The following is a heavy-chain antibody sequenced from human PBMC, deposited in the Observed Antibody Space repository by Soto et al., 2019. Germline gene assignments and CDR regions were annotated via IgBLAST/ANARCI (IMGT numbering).Heavy chain of an antibody. D-gene: IGHD1-7*01. J-gene: IGHJ5*02. Sequence: QVQLQQWGAGLLKPSETLSLTCAVYGGSFSGYYWSWIRQPPGKGLEWSGEINHSGSTNYNPSLTSRVTISVYTSKNQFSLKLSSVTAADTAVYYCARGRITGTTTGWFDPWGQGTLVTVSS. CDR1: GGSFSGYY. CDR2: INHSGST. V-gene: IGHV4-34*01. CDR3: ARGRITGTTTGWFDP.